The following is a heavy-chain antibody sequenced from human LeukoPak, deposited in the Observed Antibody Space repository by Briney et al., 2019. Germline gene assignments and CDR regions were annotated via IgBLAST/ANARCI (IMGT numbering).Heavy chain of an antibody. V-gene: IGHV1-18*01. CDR3: ARTGCSSTSCYGRFDY. CDR1: GYTFTSYG. CDR2: ISAYNGIT. J-gene: IGHJ4*02. D-gene: IGHD2-2*01. Sequence: ASVKVSCKASGYTFTSYGISWVRQAPGQGLEWMGWISAYNGITNYAQKLQGRVTMTTDTSTSTAYMELRSLRSDDTAVYYCARTGCSSTSCYGRFDYWGQGTLVTVSS.